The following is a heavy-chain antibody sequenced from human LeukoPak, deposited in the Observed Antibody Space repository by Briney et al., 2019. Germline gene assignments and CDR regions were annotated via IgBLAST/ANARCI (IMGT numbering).Heavy chain of an antibody. Sequence: GASVKVSCKASGYSFTGYYIHWVRQAPGQGLEWMGWINPNNGATKYAQKFQGRVTMTRDTSIGTAYMELSGLRSDDTAVYYCARDSRLTHLDYWGQGSLVTVSS. CDR3: ARDSRLTHLDY. J-gene: IGHJ4*02. CDR2: INPNNGAT. CDR1: GYSFTGYY. V-gene: IGHV1-2*02. D-gene: IGHD2-21*02.